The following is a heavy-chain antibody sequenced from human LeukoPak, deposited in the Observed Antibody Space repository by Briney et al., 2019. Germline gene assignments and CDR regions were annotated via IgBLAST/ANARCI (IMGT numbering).Heavy chain of an antibody. V-gene: IGHV1-8*03. CDR1: GGTFSSHA. Sequence: ASVKVSCKASGGTFSSHAINWVRQATGQGLEWMGWMNPNSGNTGYAQKFQGRVTITRNTSISTAYVELSSLRSGDTAVYYCARGQRDRYSSSWARYYYYHYMDVWGKGTTVTASS. D-gene: IGHD6-13*01. CDR2: MNPNSGNT. CDR3: ARGQRDRYSSSWARYYYYHYMDV. J-gene: IGHJ6*03.